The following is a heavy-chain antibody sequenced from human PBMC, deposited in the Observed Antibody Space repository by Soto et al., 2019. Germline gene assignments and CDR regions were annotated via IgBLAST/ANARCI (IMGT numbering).Heavy chain of an antibody. D-gene: IGHD5-18*01. CDR2: INPSGGST. J-gene: IGHJ6*02. Sequence: QVQLVQSGAEVKKPGASVKVSCETSGYTFTTYYMHWVRRAPGQGLEWMGMINPSGGSTSYAQKFHGRVTMTRDTYTRTIYMELSSLRRDDTAIYYCARRAYNYANMDVWGQGTTVTVSS. V-gene: IGHV1-46*01. CDR3: ARRAYNYANMDV. CDR1: GYTFTTYY.